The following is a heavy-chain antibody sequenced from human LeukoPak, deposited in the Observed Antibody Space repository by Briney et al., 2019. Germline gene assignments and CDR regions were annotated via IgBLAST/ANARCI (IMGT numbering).Heavy chain of an antibody. J-gene: IGHJ4*02. Sequence: SETLSLTCTVSGDSISNHYWSWIRQPPGKGLEWIGYIYYSGSTYYNPSLKSRLTISVDTSENQFSLHLTSVTAADTAVYFCARVTRWAGLDFWGQGTLVTVSS. V-gene: IGHV4-59*06. CDR2: IYYSGST. D-gene: IGHD2-21*02. CDR3: ARVTRWAGLDF. CDR1: GDSISNHY.